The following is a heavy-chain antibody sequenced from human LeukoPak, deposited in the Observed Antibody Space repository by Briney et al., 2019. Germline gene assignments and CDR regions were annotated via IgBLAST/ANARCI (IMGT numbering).Heavy chain of an antibody. Sequence: GGSLRLSCAASGFTFSSYSMNWVRQAPGKGLEWVSSISSSSSYIYYADSVKGRFTISRDNAKNSLYLQMNSLRAEDTAVYYCAKDPWLTSEYFQHWGQGTLVTVSS. D-gene: IGHD6-19*01. CDR2: ISSSSSYI. CDR3: AKDPWLTSEYFQH. CDR1: GFTFSSYS. V-gene: IGHV3-21*04. J-gene: IGHJ1*01.